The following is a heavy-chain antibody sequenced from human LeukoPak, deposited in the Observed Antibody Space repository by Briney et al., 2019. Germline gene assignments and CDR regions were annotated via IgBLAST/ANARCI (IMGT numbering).Heavy chain of an antibody. CDR2: ITGSGAFT. D-gene: IGHD6-19*01. Sequence: GGALRLSCAASGFTFISYSMTWVRQAPGRGLEWVSAITGSGAFTDYADSVKGRFTISRDNSKNTLYLQMNSLRAEDTAVYYCAKGSAESSGYFDYWGQGTLVTVSS. V-gene: IGHV3-23*01. CDR3: AKGSAESSGYFDY. CDR1: GFTFISYS. J-gene: IGHJ4*02.